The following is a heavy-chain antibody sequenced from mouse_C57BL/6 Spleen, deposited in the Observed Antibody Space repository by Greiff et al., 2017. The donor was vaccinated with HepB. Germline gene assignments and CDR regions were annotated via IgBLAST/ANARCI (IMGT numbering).Heavy chain of an antibody. V-gene: IGHV1-85*01. CDR1: GYTFTSYD. Sequence: QVQLKQSGPELVKPGASVKLSCKASGYTFTSYDINWVKQRPGQGLEWIGWIYPRDGSTKYNEKFKGKATLTVDTSSSTAYMELHSLTSEDSAVYFCARWGTTVVALSPYWYFDVWGTGTTVTVSS. J-gene: IGHJ1*03. CDR3: ARWGTTVVALSPYWYFDV. D-gene: IGHD1-1*01. CDR2: IYPRDGST.